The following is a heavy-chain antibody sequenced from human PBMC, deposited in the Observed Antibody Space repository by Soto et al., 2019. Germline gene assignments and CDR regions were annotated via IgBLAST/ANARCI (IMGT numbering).Heavy chain of an antibody. V-gene: IGHV3-23*01. D-gene: IGHD1-26*01. CDR2: ISGSVRST. J-gene: IGHJ2*01. Sequence: PGGSLRLSCAASGFTFSNYAMSWVRQAPGKGLEWVSAISGSVRSTYYADSVKGRFTISRDNSKNTLFLQMNSLRAEDTAVYYCAKNRGSGSYTNWNFDVWGRGTLVTVSS. CDR3: AKNRGSGSYTNWNFDV. CDR1: GFTFSNYA.